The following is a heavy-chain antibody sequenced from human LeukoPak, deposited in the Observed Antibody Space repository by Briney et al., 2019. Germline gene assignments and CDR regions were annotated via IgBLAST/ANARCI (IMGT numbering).Heavy chain of an antibody. J-gene: IGHJ3*02. CDR1: GGSISSYY. D-gene: IGHD2-15*01. CDR3: ARVRGGYCSGGSCYSDAFDI. Sequence: SETLSLTCTVSGGSISSYYWSWIRQPPGKGLEWIGYIYYSGSTNYNPSLKSRVTISVDTSKNQFSLKLSSVTAADTAVYYCARVRGGYCSGGSCYSDAFDIWGQGTMVTVSS. CDR2: IYYSGST. V-gene: IGHV4-59*01.